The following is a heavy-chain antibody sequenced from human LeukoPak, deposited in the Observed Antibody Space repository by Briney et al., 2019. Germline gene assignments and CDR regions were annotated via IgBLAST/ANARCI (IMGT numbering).Heavy chain of an antibody. CDR2: ISGSGDNT. CDR1: GFAFSSSA. Sequence: GGSLRLSCAASGFAFSSSAMSWVRQAPGKGLEWVSGISGSGDNTYYADSVKGRFTISRDNSKNTLYVQVNSLGTEDTAAYYCAKGSYYDSSGSFYFDYWGQGTLVTVSS. CDR3: AKGSYYDSSGSFYFDY. D-gene: IGHD3-22*01. J-gene: IGHJ4*02. V-gene: IGHV3-23*01.